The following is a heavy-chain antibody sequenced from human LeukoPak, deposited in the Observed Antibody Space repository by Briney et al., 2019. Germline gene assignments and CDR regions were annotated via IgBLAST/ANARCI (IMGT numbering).Heavy chain of an antibody. CDR3: AKDTTAWWYHRAYMDV. J-gene: IGHJ6*03. D-gene: IGHD2-15*01. Sequence: GGSLRLSCAAFGFTFSSYAMSWVRQAPGGGLEWVSAISGSGDTTYHADSVKGRFTISRDNSENRLSLQMDSLRAEDTAVYFCAKDTTAWWYHRAYMDVWGKGTTVTVSS. CDR1: GFTFSSYA. CDR2: ISGSGDTT. V-gene: IGHV3-23*01.